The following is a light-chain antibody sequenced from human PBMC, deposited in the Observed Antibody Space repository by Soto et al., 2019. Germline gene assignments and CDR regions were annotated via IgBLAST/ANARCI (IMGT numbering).Light chain of an antibody. Sequence: QSALPQPRSVSGFPGQSVTISCTGTGSGVAIYNYVAWYQQHPRKAPKHIIHDVNKRPSGVPDRFSGSKSANTASLTIYGLQTGDEADYYCCSYAGSSWVFVVGTKLPVL. CDR1: GSGVAIYNY. J-gene: IGLJ3*02. CDR2: DVN. CDR3: CSYAGSSWV. V-gene: IGLV2-11*01.